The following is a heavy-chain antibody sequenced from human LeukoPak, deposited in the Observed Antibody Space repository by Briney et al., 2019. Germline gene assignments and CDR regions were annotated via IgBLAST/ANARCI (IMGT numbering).Heavy chain of an antibody. CDR3: AREYGDYVGEVNFDY. V-gene: IGHV1-18*01. CDR2: ISAYNGNT. CDR1: GYTFTSYG. J-gene: IGHJ4*02. D-gene: IGHD4-17*01. Sequence: GASVKVSCKASGYTFTSYGISWVRQAPGQGLEWMGWISAYNGNTNYAQKLQGRVTMTTDTSTSTAYMELRSLRSDDTAVYYCAREYGDYVGEVNFDYWGQGTLVTVSS.